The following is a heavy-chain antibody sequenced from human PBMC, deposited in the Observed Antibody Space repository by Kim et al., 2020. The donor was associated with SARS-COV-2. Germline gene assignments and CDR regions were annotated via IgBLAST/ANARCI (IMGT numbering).Heavy chain of an antibody. D-gene: IGHD3-10*01. CDR3: ARILAPNYYGSGSIEFDP. CDR1: GYTFTSYG. V-gene: IGHV1-18*01. J-gene: IGHJ5*02. CDR2: ISAYNGNT. Sequence: ASVKVSCKASGYTFTSYGISWVRQAPGQGLEWMGWISAYNGNTNYAQKLQGRVTMTTDTSTSTAYMELRSLRSDDTAVYYCARILAPNYYGSGSIEFDPWGQGTLVTVSS.